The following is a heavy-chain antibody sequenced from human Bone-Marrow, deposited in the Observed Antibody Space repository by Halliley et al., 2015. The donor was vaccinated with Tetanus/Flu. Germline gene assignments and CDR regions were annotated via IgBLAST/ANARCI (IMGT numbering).Heavy chain of an antibody. CDR1: GLTLSTYR. Sequence: CAASGLTLSTYRMNWVRQAPGKGLEWVSSISTNNSYLSYAGSVRGRFTISRDNAKTSLYLQMNTLRAEDTAVYYCASGRNFNYWGLGTLVTVSS. CDR3: ASGRNFNY. CDR2: ISTNNSYL. J-gene: IGHJ4*02. V-gene: IGHV3-21*01.